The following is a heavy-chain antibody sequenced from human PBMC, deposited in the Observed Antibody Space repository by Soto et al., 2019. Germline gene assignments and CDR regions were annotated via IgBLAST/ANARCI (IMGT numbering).Heavy chain of an antibody. D-gene: IGHD1-1*01. Sequence: SETLSLTCAVSGGSISSGGYSWSWIRQPPGKGLEWIGYIYQSGYTYYNPSLTSRVTMSVDTSRKKFSLKLNSMTAADTAVYYWDKGQLSTTSRSFDYWGQGTLVTVYS. CDR3: DKGQLSTTSRSFDY. J-gene: IGHJ4*02. CDR2: IYQSGYT. CDR1: GGSISSGGYS. V-gene: IGHV4-30-2*01.